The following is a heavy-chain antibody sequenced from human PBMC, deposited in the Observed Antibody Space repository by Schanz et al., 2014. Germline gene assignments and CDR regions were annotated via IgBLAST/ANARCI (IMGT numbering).Heavy chain of an antibody. CDR1: GFTFNNYD. J-gene: IGHJ3*02. CDR2: ISGGGGSA. V-gene: IGHV3-23*04. Sequence: EVQLVESGGGLVQPGGSLRLSCAASGFTFNNYDMNWVRLVPGKGLECVSGISGGGGSAYYADSVKGRFTISRHNSENTLFLQMYSLRAEDTALYYCATRSKEVEVSCSSTSCEAFNIWGQGTMVTVSS. CDR3: ATRSKEVEVSCSSTSCEAFNI. D-gene: IGHD2-2*01.